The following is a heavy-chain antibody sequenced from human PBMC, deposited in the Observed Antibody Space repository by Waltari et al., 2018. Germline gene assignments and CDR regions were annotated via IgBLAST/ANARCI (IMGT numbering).Heavy chain of an antibody. CDR1: GFTFDDYA. CDR2: ISWNSGSI. CDR3: AKGGSGYMDV. V-gene: IGHV3-9*01. D-gene: IGHD3-16*01. Sequence: EVQLVESGGGLVQPGRSLRLSCAASGFTFDDYAMHWVRQAPGKGVEWVSGISWNSGSIGYADYVKGRFTISRDNATNSMYLQMNSLRAEDTALYYCAKGGSGYMDVWGKGTTVTVSS. J-gene: IGHJ6*03.